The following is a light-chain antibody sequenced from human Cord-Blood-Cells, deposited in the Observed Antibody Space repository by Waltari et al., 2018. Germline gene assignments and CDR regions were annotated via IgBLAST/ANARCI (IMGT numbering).Light chain of an antibody. CDR3: QQRSNWPPYT. CDR1: QSVSIY. Sequence: IVLTQSPATLSLSPGERATLSCRASQSVSIYLAWYQQKPGQAPRLLIYDAPNSATGIRARFSGSGSGTDFTLTISSLEPEDFAVDYCQQRSNWPPYTFGQGTKLEIK. CDR2: DAP. V-gene: IGKV3-11*01. J-gene: IGKJ2*01.